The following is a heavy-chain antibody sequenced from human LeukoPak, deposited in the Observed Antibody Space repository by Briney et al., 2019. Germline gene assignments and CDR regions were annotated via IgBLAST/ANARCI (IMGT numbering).Heavy chain of an antibody. CDR1: GGTLNSYA. D-gene: IGHD1-26*01. CDR3: ARGGGGGSYRDYYYYYMDV. V-gene: IGHV1-69*05. CDR2: TIAIFGTP. Sequence: SVKVSCKASGGTLNSYAFSWVRQAPGQGLEWMGGTIAIFGTPNYAQRFQDRVSITKDESTNTVYMELSNLRSDDTAVYYCARGGGGGSYRDYYYYYMDVWGKGTTVTVSS. J-gene: IGHJ6*03.